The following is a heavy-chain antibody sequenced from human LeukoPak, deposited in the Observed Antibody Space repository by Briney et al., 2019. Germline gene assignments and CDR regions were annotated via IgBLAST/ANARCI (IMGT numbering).Heavy chain of an antibody. CDR1: GFTFSSYS. D-gene: IGHD2-21*02. J-gene: IGHJ6*02. CDR3: ARDWYGGNSVYYYGMDV. Sequence: GGSLRLSCAASGFTFSSYSMNWVRQAPGKGLEWVSSISSSSSYIYYADSVKGRFTISRDNAKNSLYLRMNSLRAEDTAVYYCARDWYGGNSVYYYGMDVWGQGTTVTVSS. V-gene: IGHV3-21*01. CDR2: ISSSSSYI.